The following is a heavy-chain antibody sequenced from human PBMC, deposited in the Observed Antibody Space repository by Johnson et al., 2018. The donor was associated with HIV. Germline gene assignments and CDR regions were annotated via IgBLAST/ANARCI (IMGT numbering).Heavy chain of an antibody. CDR1: GFIFSSYG. CDR2: IGYDGSNK. D-gene: IGHD1-26*01. Sequence: QVQLVESGGGVVQPGRSLRLSCAASGFIFSSYGIHWVRQAPGKGLEWVAVIGYDGSNKYYADSVKGRFTISRDNSKNTLYLQMNSLRAEDTAVYYCARSGGYGPGAFDIWGQGTMVTVSS. CDR3: ARSGGYGPGAFDI. V-gene: IGHV3-30*03. J-gene: IGHJ3*02.